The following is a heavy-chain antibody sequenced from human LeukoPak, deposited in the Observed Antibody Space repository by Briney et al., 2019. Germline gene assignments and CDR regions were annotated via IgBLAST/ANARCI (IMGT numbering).Heavy chain of an antibody. J-gene: IGHJ4*02. CDR2: IYHSGST. Sequence: ASETLSLTCAVSGYSISSGYYWGWIRQPPGKGLEWIGSIYHSGSTYYNPSLKSRVTISVDTSKNQFSLKLSSVTAADTAVYYCARGPAYSSSWYSATYQNFDYWGQGTLVTVSS. CDR1: GYSISSGYY. D-gene: IGHD6-13*01. V-gene: IGHV4-38-2*01. CDR3: ARGPAYSSSWYSATYQNFDY.